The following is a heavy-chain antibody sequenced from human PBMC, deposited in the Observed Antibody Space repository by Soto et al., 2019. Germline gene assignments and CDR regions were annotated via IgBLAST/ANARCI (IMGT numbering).Heavy chain of an antibody. Sequence: LRLSCAASGFIFSRYGMDWVRQAPGKGLEWVAVISYDGSNKYYVDSVKGRFTISRDNSKNTLYLQMNSLRTEDTAVYYCAKGLGSSGWYGVDYWGQGTRVTVS. CDR1: GFIFSRYG. J-gene: IGHJ4*02. CDR3: AKGLGSSGWYGVDY. CDR2: ISYDGSNK. V-gene: IGHV3-30*18. D-gene: IGHD6-19*01.